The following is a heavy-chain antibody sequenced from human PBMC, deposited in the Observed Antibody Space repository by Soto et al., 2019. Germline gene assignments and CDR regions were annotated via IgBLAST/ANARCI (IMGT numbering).Heavy chain of an antibody. J-gene: IGHJ3*02. CDR1: GYSFTHYW. CDR2: IYPGDSDT. D-gene: IGHD2-2*01. Sequence: GESLKISCKGSGYSFTHYWIGWVRQMPGKGLEWMGSIYPGDSDTRYSPSFQSQGTTSAAQATSTPHPQWGRPKASDTAKYYCARSYPIGVVPAAPDAFDIWGQGTMVTVS. CDR3: ARSYPIGVVPAAPDAFDI. V-gene: IGHV5-51*01.